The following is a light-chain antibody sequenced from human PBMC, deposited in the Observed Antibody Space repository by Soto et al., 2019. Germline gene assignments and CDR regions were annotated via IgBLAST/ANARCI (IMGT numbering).Light chain of an antibody. V-gene: IGKV3-15*01. CDR3: QHYNNWPRT. CDR1: QSVRSS. Sequence: EIVMTQSPATLSVSPGERATLSCRASQSVRSSLAWYQHKPGQVPRLLIYGASTRATGVPVRFSGSGSGTDFTLSISSLQAEDVAVYYCQHYNNWPRTFGQGTKVEIK. CDR2: GAS. J-gene: IGKJ1*01.